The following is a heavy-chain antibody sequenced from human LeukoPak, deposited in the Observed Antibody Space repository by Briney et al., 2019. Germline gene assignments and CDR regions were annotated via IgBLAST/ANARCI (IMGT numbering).Heavy chain of an antibody. J-gene: IGHJ4*02. Sequence: GGSLRLSCAASEFTFNNYAMSWVRQAPGKGLEWVSTISGSGVSTYYADSVKGRFTISRDNSKNTLYLQLNSLRAEDTAIYYCAKDSLRKSIVGTTTRGFNDYWGQGTLVTVSS. D-gene: IGHD1-26*01. CDR1: EFTFNNYA. V-gene: IGHV3-23*01. CDR2: ISGSGVST. CDR3: AKDSLRKSIVGTTTRGFNDY.